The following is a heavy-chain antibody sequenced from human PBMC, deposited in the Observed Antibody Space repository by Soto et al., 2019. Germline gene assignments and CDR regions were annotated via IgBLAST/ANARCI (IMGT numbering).Heavy chain of an antibody. CDR2: ISYDGSNK. CDR3: AKDTYYHDSSGYYVFDY. V-gene: IGHV3-30*18. D-gene: IGHD3-22*01. Sequence: GGSLRLSCADSGFTFTDYGMHWVRQAPGKGLEWVAVISYDGSNKNYADSVKGRFTISGDNSKNTLYLQMNSLRAEDTAVYYCAKDTYYHDSSGYYVFDYWGQGTLVTVSS. CDR1: GFTFTDYG. J-gene: IGHJ4*02.